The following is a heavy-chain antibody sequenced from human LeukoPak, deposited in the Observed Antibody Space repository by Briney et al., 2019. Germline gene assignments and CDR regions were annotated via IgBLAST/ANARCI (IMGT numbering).Heavy chain of an antibody. CDR3: ARLQVVFDP. CDR2: INHSGST. V-gene: IGHV4-34*01. J-gene: IGHJ5*02. Sequence: PSETLSLTCVVSGGSISNADYNWGWIRQPPGKGLEWIGEINHSGSTNYNPSLKSRVTISVDTSKNQFSLKLSSVTAADTAVYYCARLQVVFDPWGQGTLVTVSS. CDR1: GGSISNADYN. D-gene: IGHD4-11*01.